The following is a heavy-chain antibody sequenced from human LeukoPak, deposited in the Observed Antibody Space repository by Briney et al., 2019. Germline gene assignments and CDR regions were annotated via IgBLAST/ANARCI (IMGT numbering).Heavy chain of an antibody. J-gene: IGHJ4*02. Sequence: SETLSLTCTVSGGSISSYYWSWIRQPPGKGLEWIGYIYYSGSTSYTPSLKSRVTISVDTSKNQFSLKLSSVTAADTAVYYCARDQAVTYFDYWGQGTLVTVSS. D-gene: IGHD4-17*01. CDR2: IYYSGST. CDR1: GGSISSYY. V-gene: IGHV4-59*01. CDR3: ARDQAVTYFDY.